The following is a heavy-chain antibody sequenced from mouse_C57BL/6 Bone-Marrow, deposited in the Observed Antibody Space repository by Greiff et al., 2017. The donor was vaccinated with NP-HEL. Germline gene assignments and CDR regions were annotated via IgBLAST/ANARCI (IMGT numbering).Heavy chain of an antibody. CDR3: SRRPYYYGSSPWYFDV. CDR2: ISNLAYSI. V-gene: IGHV5-15*04. Sequence: EVQLVESGGGLVQPGGSLKLSCAASGFTFSDYGMAWVRQAPRKGPEWVAFISNLAYSIYYADTVTGRFTISRENAKNTLYLEMSRLRSEDTAMYYCSRRPYYYGSSPWYFDVWGTGTTVTVSS. D-gene: IGHD1-1*01. J-gene: IGHJ1*03. CDR1: GFTFSDYG.